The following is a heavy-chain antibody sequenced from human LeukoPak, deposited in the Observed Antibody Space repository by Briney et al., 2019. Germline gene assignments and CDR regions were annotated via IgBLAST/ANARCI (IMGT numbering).Heavy chain of an antibody. CDR1: GGSISTYY. CDR3: ARPMVRGSPDAFDI. CDR2: IYYSGST. J-gene: IGHJ3*02. V-gene: IGHV4-59*08. Sequence: MSSETLSLTYTVSGGSISTYYWSWIRQSPGKGLEWIGYIYYSGSTNYNPSLKSRVTISLDTSKPQFSLKLSSVTAADTAVYYCARPMVRGSPDAFDIWGQGTMVTVSS. D-gene: IGHD3-10*01.